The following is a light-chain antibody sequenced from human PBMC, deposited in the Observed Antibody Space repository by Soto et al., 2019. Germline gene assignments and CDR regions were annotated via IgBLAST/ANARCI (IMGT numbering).Light chain of an antibody. V-gene: IGKV3-15*01. J-gene: IGKJ1*01. CDR1: QSVSSN. Sequence: EIVMTQSPATLSVSPGERATLSCKASQSVSSNLAWYQQKPGQAPRLLIYGASTRATGIPARFSGSGSGTEFTLTISLLQYEDFAVYYCQQHNNWPPWTFGQGTKVEIK. CDR2: GAS. CDR3: QQHNNWPPWT.